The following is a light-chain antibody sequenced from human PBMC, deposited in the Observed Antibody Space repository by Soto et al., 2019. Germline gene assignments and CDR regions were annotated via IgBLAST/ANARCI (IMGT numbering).Light chain of an antibody. CDR3: SSFTGTSALIL. V-gene: IGLV2-14*01. CDR2: EVS. CDR1: SSDVGGYDY. Sequence: QSVVTQPASVSGSPGQSITISCTGTSSDVGGYDYVSWYQQYPGKAPRLIIYEVSNRPSGVSNRVSGSKSGNTASLTISGLRAEDEGDYFCSSFTGTSALILFGGGTKLTVL. J-gene: IGLJ2*01.